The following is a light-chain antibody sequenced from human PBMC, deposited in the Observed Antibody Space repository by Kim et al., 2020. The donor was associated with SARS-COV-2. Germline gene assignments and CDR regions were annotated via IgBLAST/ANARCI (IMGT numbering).Light chain of an antibody. V-gene: IGKV1-39*01. CDR1: QSISTY. CDR2: AAS. CDR3: QQSYMTPLA. J-gene: IGKJ4*01. Sequence: DIQMTQSPSSLSASVGDRVTITCRASQSISTYLNWYQQKPGKAPSLLIFAASSLQSGVPSRFSGGGSGTDFTLTISSLQPEDFATYYCQQSYMTPLAFGGGTMVDIK.